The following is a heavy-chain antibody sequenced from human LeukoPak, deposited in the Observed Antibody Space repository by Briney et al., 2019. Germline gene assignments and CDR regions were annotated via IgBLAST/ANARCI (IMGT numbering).Heavy chain of an antibody. Sequence: ASVKVSCKASGYTFTSYGISWVRQAPGQGLEWMGWISAYNGNTNYAQKLQGRVTMTTDTSTSTAYMELSSLRSEDTAVYYCARPLGSNSSYDYYYYYYGMDVWGQGTTVTVSS. CDR3: ARPLGSNSSYDYYYYYYGMDV. V-gene: IGHV1-18*01. J-gene: IGHJ6*02. CDR2: ISAYNGNT. D-gene: IGHD5-12*01. CDR1: GYTFTSYG.